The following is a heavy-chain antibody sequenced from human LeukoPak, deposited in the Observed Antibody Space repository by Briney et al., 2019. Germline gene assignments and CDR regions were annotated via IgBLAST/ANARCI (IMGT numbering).Heavy chain of an antibody. V-gene: IGHV3-30-3*01. CDR1: GFTFSSYD. CDR3: ATSNTSGWYCWFDP. J-gene: IGHJ5*02. CDR2: ISYGGTNK. D-gene: IGHD6-19*01. Sequence: PGGSLRLSCAASGFTFSSYDLHWVRQAPGKGLEWVAVISYGGTNKYYADSVKGRFTISRDNSKNTLFLQMNSLRAEDTAVYYCATSNTSGWYCWFDPWGQGTLVTVSS.